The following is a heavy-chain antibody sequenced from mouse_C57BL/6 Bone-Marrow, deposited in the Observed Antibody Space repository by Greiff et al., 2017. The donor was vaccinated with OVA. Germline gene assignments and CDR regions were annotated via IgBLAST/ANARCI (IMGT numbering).Heavy chain of an antibody. Sequence: SGVDLVKPVGSLKLSCASSGFTFSSYGMSWVRQTPDKRLEWFATISSGGSYTYYPDSVKGRFTISRDNAKNTLYLQMSSLKSEDTAMYYCARHFYDYGDYWGQGTTLTVSS. CDR3: ARHFYDYGDY. CDR2: ISSGGSYT. CDR1: GFTFSSYG. D-gene: IGHD2-4*01. V-gene: IGHV5-6*01. J-gene: IGHJ2*01.